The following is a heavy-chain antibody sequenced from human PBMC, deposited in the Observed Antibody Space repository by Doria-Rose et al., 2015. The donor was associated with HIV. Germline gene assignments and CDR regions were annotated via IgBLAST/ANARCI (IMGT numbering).Heavy chain of an antibody. CDR1: GFTVSSNY. CDR3: ARDRNYYDNSGYTYYFDY. D-gene: IGHD3-22*01. CDR2: IYSGGST. V-gene: IGHV3-66*01. J-gene: IGHJ4*02. Sequence: VQLVESGGGLVQPGGPLRLSCAASGFTVSSNYMSWVRQAPGKGLEWVSVIYSGGSTYYADSVKGRFTISRDNSKNTLYLQMNSLRAEDTAVYYCARDRNYYDNSGYTYYFDYWGQGTMVTVSS.